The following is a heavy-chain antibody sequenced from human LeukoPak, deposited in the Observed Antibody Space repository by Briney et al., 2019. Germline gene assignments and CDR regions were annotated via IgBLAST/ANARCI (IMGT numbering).Heavy chain of an antibody. V-gene: IGHV3-23*01. J-gene: IGHJ4*02. CDR1: GFTFTDYA. CDR2: ISASGSTT. D-gene: IGHD6-19*01. Sequence: PGGSLRLSCAASGFTFTDYAMGWVRQAPGQGLEWASTISASGSTTYYADSVRGRFTISRDSSKNTLSLQMSSLRAEDTAVYYCAKARTPYNSGFDYWGQGTLVAVSS. CDR3: AKARTPYNSGFDY.